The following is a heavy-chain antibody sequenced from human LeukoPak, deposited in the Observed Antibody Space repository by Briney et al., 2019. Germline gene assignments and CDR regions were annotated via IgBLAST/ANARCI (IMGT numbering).Heavy chain of an antibody. CDR2: IDKKDNFHAT. V-gene: IGHV3-73*01. CDR1: GFTFSGCA. D-gene: IGHD1-26*01. J-gene: IGHJ5*02. Sequence: GGSVKLSCAASGFTFSGCAIHWVRQSSGKGLEWVGHIDKKDNFHATAYAASVQGRFSISRDDSKNTAFLHMNSLKTEDMALYYCTRDSGTYNWLDPWGQGTLVTVSS. CDR3: TRDSGTYNWLDP.